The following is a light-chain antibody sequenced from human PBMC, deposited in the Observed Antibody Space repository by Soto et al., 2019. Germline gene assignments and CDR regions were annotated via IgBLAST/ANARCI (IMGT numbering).Light chain of an antibody. J-gene: IGKJ5*01. CDR2: GAF. Sequence: EIVLTQSPATLSLSPGERATLSCRASPSVTNFLAWYQQKPGQAPRLLIYGAFNRATGIPARFSGSGSGTYFTLTIISLEPEDSAVYCCQQRNVWPPVTFGQGTRLEIK. CDR3: QQRNVWPPVT. CDR1: PSVTNF. V-gene: IGKV3-11*01.